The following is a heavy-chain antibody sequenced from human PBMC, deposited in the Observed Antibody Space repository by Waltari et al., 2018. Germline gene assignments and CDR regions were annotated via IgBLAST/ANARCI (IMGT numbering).Heavy chain of an antibody. CDR1: GGSISSSSYY. CDR3: ARQRQQLVQGAFDI. J-gene: IGHJ3*02. V-gene: IGHV4-39*01. D-gene: IGHD6-13*01. CDR2: IYYSGST. Sequence: QLQLQESGPGLVKPSETLSLTCTVSGGSISSSSYYWGWIRQPPGKGLEWIGSIYYSGSTYYNPSLKSRVTISVDTSKNQFSLKLSSVTAADTAVYYCARQRQQLVQGAFDIWGQGTMVTVSS.